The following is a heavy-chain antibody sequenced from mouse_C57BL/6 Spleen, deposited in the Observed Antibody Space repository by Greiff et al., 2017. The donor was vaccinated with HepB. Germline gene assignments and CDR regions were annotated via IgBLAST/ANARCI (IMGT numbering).Heavy chain of an antibody. D-gene: IGHD1-1*01. CDR2: ISYDGSN. J-gene: IGHJ1*03. CDR1: GYSITSGYY. Sequence: EVKLMESGPGLVKPSQSLSLTCSVTGYSITSGYYWNWIRQFPGNKLEWMGYISYDGSNKYNPSLKNRISITRDTSKNQFFLKLNSVTTEDTATYYCAREDGSSYSYWYFDVWGTGTTVTVSS. CDR3: AREDGSSYSYWYFDV. V-gene: IGHV3-6*01.